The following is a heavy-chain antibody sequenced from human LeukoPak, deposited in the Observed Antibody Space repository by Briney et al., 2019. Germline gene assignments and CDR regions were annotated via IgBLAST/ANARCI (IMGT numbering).Heavy chain of an antibody. Sequence: GGSLRLSCAASGFTFSSYWMNWVRQAPGRGLEWVANIKRDGNEKNYVDSVKGRFSISRDNAKNSLYLQMDSLRAEDTAVYYCAKEGAYPIITYDSWGQGALVTVSS. V-gene: IGHV3-7*01. D-gene: IGHD3-10*01. CDR3: AKEGAYPIITYDS. J-gene: IGHJ5*01. CDR1: GFTFSSYW. CDR2: IKRDGNEK.